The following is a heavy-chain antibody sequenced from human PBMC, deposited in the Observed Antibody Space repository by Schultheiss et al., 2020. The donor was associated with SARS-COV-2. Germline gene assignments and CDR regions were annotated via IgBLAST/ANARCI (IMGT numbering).Heavy chain of an antibody. CDR2: ITESGDAT. V-gene: IGHV3-23*01. CDR3: ARDPIPTRYWNYWFDP. Sequence: GGSLRLSCAASGFTFSTYDMSWVRQAPGKGLEWVSSITESGDATYYADSVRGRFTISRDNSKYTLYLQMNSLTAEDTAVFYCARDPIPTRYWNYWFDPWGQGTLVTVSS. D-gene: IGHD1-7*01. J-gene: IGHJ5*02. CDR1: GFTFSTYD.